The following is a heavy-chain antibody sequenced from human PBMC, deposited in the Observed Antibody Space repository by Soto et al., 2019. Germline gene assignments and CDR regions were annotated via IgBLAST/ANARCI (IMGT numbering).Heavy chain of an antibody. Sequence: QVQLEESGGGVVQPGRSLRLSCAASGFIFSTYGMNWVRQAPGKGLEWVALIWSHGNAERYADSVRGRFIISRDNSKNTQYLQMNSLRAEDTAVYYCASEFDGSGRYFDYLGQGTLVTVSS. J-gene: IGHJ4*02. D-gene: IGHD2-2*03. CDR1: GFIFSTYG. CDR2: IWSHGNAE. CDR3: ASEFDGSGRYFDY. V-gene: IGHV3-33*01.